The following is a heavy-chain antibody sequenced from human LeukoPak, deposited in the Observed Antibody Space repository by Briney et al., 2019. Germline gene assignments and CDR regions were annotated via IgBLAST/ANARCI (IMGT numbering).Heavy chain of an antibody. CDR3: ARDQYDILTGSLNYYGMDV. CDR2: VSGSSTYK. Sequence: GGSLRLSCTASGFPFSTYSMNWVRQAPGKGLEWVSSVSGSSTYKYYSDSVKGRFSISRDNAKNSLYLQMNSLRAEDTAVYYCARDQYDILTGSLNYYGMDVWGQGTTVTVSS. CDR1: GFPFSTYS. D-gene: IGHD3-9*01. J-gene: IGHJ6*02. V-gene: IGHV3-21*01.